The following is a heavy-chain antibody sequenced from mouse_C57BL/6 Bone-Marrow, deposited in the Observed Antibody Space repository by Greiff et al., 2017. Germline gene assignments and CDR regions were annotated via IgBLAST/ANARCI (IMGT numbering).Heavy chain of an antibody. CDR1: GYTFTDYE. Sequence: VQLQQSGAELVRPGASVTLSCTASGYTFTDYEMPWVQQTPVHGLEWIGAIGPETGCTAYPQKFKGRAILTADKSSSTAYLELRSLTSEDSAVYYRTSLFLSPSFLHWGQGTLVTVSA. J-gene: IGHJ3*01. CDR2: IGPETGCT. D-gene: IGHD1-1*01. V-gene: IGHV1-15*01. CDR3: TSLFLSPSFLH.